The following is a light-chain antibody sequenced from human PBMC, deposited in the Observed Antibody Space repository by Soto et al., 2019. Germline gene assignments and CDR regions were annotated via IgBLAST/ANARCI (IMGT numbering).Light chain of an antibody. Sequence: IFMTQSPCTLSMPPVERVILSYRASQSVSSNLAWYQQSPGQAPRLIIYGASTRATGIPARFSGRGSGTFFTLTISSLQSEDFAVYYCQQYHTWTWTFGLGTKVDIK. J-gene: IGKJ1*01. CDR1: QSVSSN. CDR2: GAS. CDR3: QQYHTWTWT. V-gene: IGKV3-15*01.